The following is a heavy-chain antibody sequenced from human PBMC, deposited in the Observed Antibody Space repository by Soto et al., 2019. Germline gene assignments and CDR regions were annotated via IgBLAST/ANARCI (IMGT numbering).Heavy chain of an antibody. D-gene: IGHD3-22*01. CDR1: GGSISSGGYY. J-gene: IGHJ4*02. CDR3: ARMDSSGYYHLDY. V-gene: IGHV4-31*03. CDR2: IYYSGST. Sequence: PSETLSLTCTVSGGSISSGGYYWSWIRQHPGKGLEWIGYIYYSGSTYYNPSLKSRVTISVDTSKNQFSLKLSSVTAADTAVYYCARMDSSGYYHLDYWGQGTLVTVSS.